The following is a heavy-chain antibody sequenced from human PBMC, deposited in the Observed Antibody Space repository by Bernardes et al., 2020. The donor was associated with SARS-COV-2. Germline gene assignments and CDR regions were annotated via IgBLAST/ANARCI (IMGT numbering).Heavy chain of an antibody. CDR2: ISDSGGST. CDR3: AKDRRLYSSSSGYDTFDV. CDR1: GFIFSSYA. V-gene: IGHV3-23*01. Sequence: GGSLRLSCAASGFIFSSYAMSWVRQVPGKGLKWVSVISDSGGSTYYADSVKGRFTISRDNSKNTLYLQVNSLRAEDTAVYYCAKDRRLYSSSSGYDTFDVWGQGTMVTVSS. D-gene: IGHD6-6*01. J-gene: IGHJ3*01.